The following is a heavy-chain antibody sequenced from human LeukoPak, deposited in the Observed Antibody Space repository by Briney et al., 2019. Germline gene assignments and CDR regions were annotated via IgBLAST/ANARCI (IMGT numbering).Heavy chain of an antibody. J-gene: IGHJ4*02. V-gene: IGHV3-21*01. D-gene: IGHD3-22*01. CDR2: ITGTSRST. Sequence: GESLRLSCESPGIGFSSYTMTWVRQGPGKGLEWVADITGTSRSTHYADSVKGRFTISRDNAKNSLYLQMNSLRAEDTAVYYCARHSRNYYDSSGLNYWGQGTLVTVSS. CDR1: GIGFSSYT. CDR3: ARHSRNYYDSSGLNY.